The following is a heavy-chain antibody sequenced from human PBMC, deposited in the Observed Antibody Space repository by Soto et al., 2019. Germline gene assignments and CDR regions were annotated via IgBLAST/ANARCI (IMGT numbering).Heavy chain of an antibody. V-gene: IGHV4-31*03. Sequence: SETRSLTCTVSGGSISSGGYYWSWIRQHPGKGLEWIGYIYYSGSTYYNPSLKSRVTISVDTSKNQFSLKLSSVTAADTALYYCARASAVIAGTNWFDPWGQGTLVTVSS. CDR2: IYYSGST. CDR3: ARASAVIAGTNWFDP. J-gene: IGHJ5*02. D-gene: IGHD6-13*01. CDR1: GGSISSGGYY.